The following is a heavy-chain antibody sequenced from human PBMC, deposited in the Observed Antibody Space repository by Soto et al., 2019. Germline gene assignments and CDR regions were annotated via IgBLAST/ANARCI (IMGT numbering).Heavy chain of an antibody. J-gene: IGHJ4*02. V-gene: IGHV4-4*02. CDR3: ARDGRGRYNLGY. CDR1: GGSISNDDW. CDR2: IHHSGRT. Sequence: QVQLQESGPGLVKPSGTLSLTCAVSGGSISNDDWWSWVRQAPGKGLEWIGEIHHSGRTHYNPSLKSQVSMSLDKSNNQFSLNVNSVTAADTAVYYCARDGRGRYNLGYWGQGTLVTVSS. D-gene: IGHD1-1*01.